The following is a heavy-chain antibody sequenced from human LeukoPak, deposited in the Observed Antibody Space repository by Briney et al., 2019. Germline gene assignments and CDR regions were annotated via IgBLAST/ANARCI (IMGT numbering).Heavy chain of an antibody. CDR1: GGSISSYY. V-gene: IGHV4-59*08. J-gene: IGHJ6*02. D-gene: IGHD1-26*01. Sequence: SETLSLTCTVSGGSISSYYWSWIRQPPGKGLEWIGYIYYSGSTNYNPFLKSRVTISVDTSKNQFSLKLSSVTAADTAVYYCARVGLSRHYYYGMDVWGQGTTVTVSS. CDR2: IYYSGST. CDR3: ARVGLSRHYYYGMDV.